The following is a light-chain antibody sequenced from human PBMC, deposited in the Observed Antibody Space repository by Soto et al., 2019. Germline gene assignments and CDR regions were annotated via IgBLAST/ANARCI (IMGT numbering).Light chain of an antibody. V-gene: IGKV1-39*01. Sequence: DIQMTQSPSSLSASVGDRLTITCRASQNIHRYLNWYQQKPGRAPKLLIYAASTLQGGVPSRFSGSGSGTDFTLTISSLQPEDFATYYCQQSYSIWTFGQGPKV. CDR1: QNIHRY. CDR2: AAS. CDR3: QQSYSIWT. J-gene: IGKJ1*01.